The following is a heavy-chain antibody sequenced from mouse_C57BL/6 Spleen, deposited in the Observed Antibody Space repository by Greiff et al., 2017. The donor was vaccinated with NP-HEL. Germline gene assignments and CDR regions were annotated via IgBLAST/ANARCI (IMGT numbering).Heavy chain of an antibody. V-gene: IGHV1-52*01. J-gene: IGHJ1*03. Sequence: QVQLQQPGAELVRPGSSVKLSCKASGYTFTSYWMHWVKQRPIQGLEWIGNIDPSDSETHYNQKFKDKATLTVDKSSSTAYMQLSSLTSEDSAVYYCARSDFYWYFDVWGTGTTVTVSS. CDR3: ARSDFYWYFDV. CDR2: IDPSDSET. CDR1: GYTFTSYW.